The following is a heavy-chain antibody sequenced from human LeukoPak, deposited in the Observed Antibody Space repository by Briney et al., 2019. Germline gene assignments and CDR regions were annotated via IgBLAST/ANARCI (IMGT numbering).Heavy chain of an antibody. CDR2: INPSGGST. V-gene: IGHV1-46*01. CDR3: ARDSLRVAGNNYYFDY. CDR1: GYTFTGYY. Sequence: ASVKVSCKASGYTFTGYYMHWVRQAPGQGLEWMGIINPSGGSTSYAQKFQGRVTMTRDTSTSTVYMELSSLRSEDTAVYYCARDSLRVAGNNYYFDYWGQGTPVTVSS. D-gene: IGHD6-19*01. J-gene: IGHJ4*02.